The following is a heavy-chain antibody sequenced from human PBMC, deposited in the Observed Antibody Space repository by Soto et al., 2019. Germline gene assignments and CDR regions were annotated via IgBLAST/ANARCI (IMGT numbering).Heavy chain of an antibody. Sequence: GGSLRLSCAASGFTFSSYAMSWVRQAPGKGLEWVSAISGSGGSTYYADSVKGRFTISRDNSKNTLYLQMNSLRAEDTAVYYCAKRLIGYCSGGSCYSYYYGMDVWGQGTTVTVSS. J-gene: IGHJ6*02. V-gene: IGHV3-23*01. CDR1: GFTFSSYA. CDR3: AKRLIGYCSGGSCYSYYYGMDV. CDR2: ISGSGGST. D-gene: IGHD2-15*01.